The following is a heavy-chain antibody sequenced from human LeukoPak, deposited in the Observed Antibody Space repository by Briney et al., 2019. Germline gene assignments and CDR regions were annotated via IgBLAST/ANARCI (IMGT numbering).Heavy chain of an antibody. J-gene: IGHJ4*02. Sequence: GGSLRLSCAASGFTFSSYAMHWVRQAPGKGLEWVAVISYDGSNKYYADSVKGRFTISRDNSKNTLYLQMNSLRAEDTAVYYCVRGGGIDWGQGTLVTVSS. CDR3: VRGGGID. D-gene: IGHD3-10*01. V-gene: IGHV3-30*04. CDR2: ISYDGSNK. CDR1: GFTFSSYA.